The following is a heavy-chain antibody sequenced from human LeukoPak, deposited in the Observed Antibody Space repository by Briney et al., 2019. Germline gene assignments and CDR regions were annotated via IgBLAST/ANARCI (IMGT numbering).Heavy chain of an antibody. V-gene: IGHV1-69*13. CDR2: IIPIFGTA. CDR1: GGTFSSYA. J-gene: IGHJ4*02. D-gene: IGHD3-3*01. Sequence: SVKVSCKASGGTFSSYAISWVRQAPGQGLEWMGGIIPIFGTANYAQKFQGRVTITADESTSIAYMELSSLRSEDTAVYYCARVALADPYYDFWSGYQYLDYWGQGTLVTVSS. CDR3: ARVALADPYYDFWSGYQYLDY.